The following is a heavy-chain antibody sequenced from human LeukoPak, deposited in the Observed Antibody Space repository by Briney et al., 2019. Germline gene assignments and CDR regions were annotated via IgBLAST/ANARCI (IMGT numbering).Heavy chain of an antibody. CDR2: ISSSSTYI. CDR3: ARENHGSFDS. CDR1: GFSFSTYY. J-gene: IGHJ4*02. D-gene: IGHD1-14*01. Sequence: NPGGSLRLSCAASGFSFSTYYVNWVRQAPGKGLEWVSCISSSSTYIYYADSVRGRFPISRDNAKNSLYLQTNILRAEETAVYYCARENHGSFDSWGQGSLVTVSS. V-gene: IGHV3-21*01.